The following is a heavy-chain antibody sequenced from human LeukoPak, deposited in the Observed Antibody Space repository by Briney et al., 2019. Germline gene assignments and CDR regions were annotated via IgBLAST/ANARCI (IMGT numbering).Heavy chain of an antibody. J-gene: IGHJ4*02. CDR2: ISTYNGNT. D-gene: IGHD3-22*01. CDR3: ARSDYDSSGYYSRHFDY. CDR1: GYTFTSYG. Sequence: ASVKVSCKSSGYTFTSYGISWVRQAPGQGLEWMGWISTYNGNTNYAQNFQGRVTVTTDTSTSTAYMELRSLRSDDTAVYYCARSDYDSSGYYSRHFDYRGRGTLVTVSS. V-gene: IGHV1-18*01.